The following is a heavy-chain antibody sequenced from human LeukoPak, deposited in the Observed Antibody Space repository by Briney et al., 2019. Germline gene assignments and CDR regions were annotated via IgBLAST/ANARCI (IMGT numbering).Heavy chain of an antibody. J-gene: IGHJ4*02. CDR2: IYSGGSI. D-gene: IGHD6-13*01. V-gene: IGHV3-66*01. CDR1: GFTVSSNY. CDR3: ARVAYSSSWYYFDY. Sequence: GGSLRLSCAASGFTVSSNYMSWVRQAPGKGLEWVSVIYSGGSIYYADSVKGRFTISRDNSKNTPYLQLNSLRAEDTAVYYCARVAYSSSWYYFDYWGQGPLVPVPS.